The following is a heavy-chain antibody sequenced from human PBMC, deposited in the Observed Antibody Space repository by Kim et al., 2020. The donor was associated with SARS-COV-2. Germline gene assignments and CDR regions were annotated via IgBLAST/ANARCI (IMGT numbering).Heavy chain of an antibody. CDR2: GST. J-gene: IGHJ4*02. D-gene: IGHD2-8*01. Sequence: GSTNYNQSLQSRVTRSVDTSKNRFYLKLSSVTAADTAVYYCARARMVFDYWGQGTLVTVSS. CDR3: ARARMVFDY. V-gene: IGHV4-34*01.